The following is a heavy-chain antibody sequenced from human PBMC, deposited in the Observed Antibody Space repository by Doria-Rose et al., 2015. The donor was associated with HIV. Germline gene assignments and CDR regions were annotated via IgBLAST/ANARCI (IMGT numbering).Heavy chain of an antibody. V-gene: IGHV2-26*01. Sequence: QVTLKESGPVLVKPTETLTLTCTVSGVSLSSPGMGVSWIRQPPGKALEWLANIFSDDERSYKTSLKSRLTISRGTSKCQAVLTMTDMDPVDTATYYCARIKSSRWYHKYYFDFWGREPWSSSPQ. CDR3: ARIKSSRWYHKYYFDF. CDR1: GVSLSSPGMG. CDR2: IFSDDER. D-gene: IGHD6-13*01. J-gene: IGHJ4*02.